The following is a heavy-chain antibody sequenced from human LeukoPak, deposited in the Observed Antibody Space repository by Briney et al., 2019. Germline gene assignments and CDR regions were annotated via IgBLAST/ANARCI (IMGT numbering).Heavy chain of an antibody. CDR2: ISYDGSNK. CDR1: GFTFRSYG. Sequence: PGGSLRLSCAASGFTFRSYGMNWVRQAPGKGLEWVAVISYDGSNKYYADSVKGRFTISRDNSRNTLYLQMNNLRTEDTAVYYCASPYYYDGSSYYHFFDHWGQGTLVTVSS. CDR3: ASPYYYDGSSYYHFFDH. J-gene: IGHJ4*02. D-gene: IGHD3-22*01. V-gene: IGHV3-30*03.